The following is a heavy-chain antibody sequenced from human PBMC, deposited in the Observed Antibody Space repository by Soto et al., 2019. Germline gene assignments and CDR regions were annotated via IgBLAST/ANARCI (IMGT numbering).Heavy chain of an antibody. Sequence: GGSLRLSCAASRFTFSDYWMSWVRQAPGKGLEWVANINQDGSEKYYVDSVKGRFTISRDSAKNSLYLQMNSLRAEDTAVYYCARDLLRGYSYGLDYWGQGALVTVSS. CDR2: INQDGSEK. CDR3: ARDLLRGYSYGLDY. J-gene: IGHJ4*02. D-gene: IGHD5-18*01. V-gene: IGHV3-7*05. CDR1: RFTFSDYW.